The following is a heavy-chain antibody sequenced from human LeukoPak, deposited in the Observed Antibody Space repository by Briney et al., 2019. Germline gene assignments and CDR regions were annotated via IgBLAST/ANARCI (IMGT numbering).Heavy chain of an antibody. CDR1: GYTFTSYG. CDR3: ARVETMYDFWSGYYPSKLYYFDY. Sequence: ASVKVSCKASGYTFTSYGISWVRQAPGQGLEWMGWISAYNGNTNYAQKLQGRVTMTTDTSTSTAYMELRSLRSDDTAVYYCARVETMYDFWSGYYPSKLYYFDYWGRGTLVTVSS. CDR2: ISAYNGNT. D-gene: IGHD3-3*01. V-gene: IGHV1-18*01. J-gene: IGHJ4*02.